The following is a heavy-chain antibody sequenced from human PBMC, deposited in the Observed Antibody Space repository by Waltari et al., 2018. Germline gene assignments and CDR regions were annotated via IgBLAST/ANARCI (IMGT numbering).Heavy chain of an antibody. D-gene: IGHD3-22*01. CDR3: ARGPYYYDSSGLYYFDY. J-gene: IGHJ4*02. CDR1: GFTFSSYW. V-gene: IGHV3-7*01. CDR2: IKQDGSAK. Sequence: EVQLVESGGGLVQPGGSLRLSCAESGFTFSSYWMSWVRQAPGKGLEWVANIKQDGSAKDYVDSVKGRFTISGDNAKNPLYLQMNSLRAEDTAVYYCARGPYYYDSSGLYYFDYWSQGTLVTVSS.